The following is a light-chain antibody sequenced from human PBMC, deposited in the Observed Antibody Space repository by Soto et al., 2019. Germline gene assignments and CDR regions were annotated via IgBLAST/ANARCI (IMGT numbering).Light chain of an antibody. J-gene: IGLJ1*01. Sequence: QSALAQPRSVSGSRGQSVTISCTGTSSDVGGYNYVSWYQQHPGKAPKLMIYDVTKRPFGVPDHFSGSKSGSTASLTISGLQSEDEADYFCCSYAGTYTYVFGTGTKVTVL. V-gene: IGLV2-11*01. CDR2: DVT. CDR1: SSDVGGYNY. CDR3: CSYAGTYTYV.